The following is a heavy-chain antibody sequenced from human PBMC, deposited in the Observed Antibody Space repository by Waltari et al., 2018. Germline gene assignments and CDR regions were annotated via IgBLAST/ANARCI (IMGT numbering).Heavy chain of an antibody. V-gene: IGHV4-34*02. J-gene: IGHJ1*01. CDR2: INDRGTT. CDR1: GGSFSPYS. Sequence: QVQLQQWGAGLLKPSETLSLSCAVHGGSFSPYSWNWIRQAPGKGLEWIGEINDRGTTNYNPSLKSRVTISVDTSRNQVSLTLTSVTAADTGLYYCARSAAIVVRGRYFQYWGQGTLVTVSP. D-gene: IGHD3-10*01. CDR3: ARSAAIVVRGRYFQY.